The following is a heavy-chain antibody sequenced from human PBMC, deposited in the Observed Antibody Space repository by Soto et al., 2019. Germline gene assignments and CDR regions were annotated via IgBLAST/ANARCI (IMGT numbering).Heavy chain of an antibody. CDR3: ARDQYCSGGSCYSDNWFDP. Sequence: GASVKVSCKASGYTFTSYGISWVRQAPGQGLEWMGWISAYNGNTNYAQKFQGRVTMTTDTSTSTAYMELRSLRSDDTAVYYCARDQYCSGGSCYSDNWFDPWGQGTLVTVSS. V-gene: IGHV1-18*01. CDR2: ISAYNGNT. D-gene: IGHD2-15*01. J-gene: IGHJ5*02. CDR1: GYTFTSYG.